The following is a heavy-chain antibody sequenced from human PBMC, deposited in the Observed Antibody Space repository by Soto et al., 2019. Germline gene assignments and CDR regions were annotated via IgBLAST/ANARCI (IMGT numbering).Heavy chain of an antibody. Sequence: PGGSLRLSCGASGFTFSSYGMHWVRQAPGRGLEWVSVIFADGSTYYTDSVKGRFTISRDNSKNTLYLQVNSLRAEDTAVYYCARATVTTSGSAFIDYWGQGTLVTVSS. J-gene: IGHJ4*02. CDR2: IFADGST. D-gene: IGHD4-4*01. CDR3: ARATVTTSGSAFIDY. V-gene: IGHV3-53*01. CDR1: GFTFSSYG.